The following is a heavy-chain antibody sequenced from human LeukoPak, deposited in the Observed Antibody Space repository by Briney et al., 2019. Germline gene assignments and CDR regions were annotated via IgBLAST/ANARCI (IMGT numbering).Heavy chain of an antibody. V-gene: IGHV4-4*02. D-gene: IGHD3-10*01. J-gene: IGHJ6*02. CDR2: IYHSGST. Sequence: SGTLSLTCAVSGGSISSSNWWSWVRQPPGKGLEWMGEIYHSGSTNYNPSLKSRVTISVDKSKNQFSLKLSSVTAADTAVYYCARAGLGITMVRGAPCGMDVWGQGTTVTVSS. CDR3: ARAGLGITMVRGAPCGMDV. CDR1: GGSISSSNW.